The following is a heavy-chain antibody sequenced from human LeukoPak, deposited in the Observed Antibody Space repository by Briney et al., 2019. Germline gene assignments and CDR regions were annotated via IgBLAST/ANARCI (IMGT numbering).Heavy chain of an antibody. CDR1: GDSDSSNSAA. D-gene: IGHD2-15*01. V-gene: IGHV6-1*01. Sequence: SQTLSLICTLSGDSDSSNSAAWNWITQSPSRGLEWLGRTYYRCKWYNDYVVSVKSRITINPHTSKNQFSLQLNSVTPEDTAVYYCAKWSGIRFDPWGQGTLVTVSS. CDR2: TYYRCKWYN. CDR3: AKWSGIRFDP. J-gene: IGHJ5*02.